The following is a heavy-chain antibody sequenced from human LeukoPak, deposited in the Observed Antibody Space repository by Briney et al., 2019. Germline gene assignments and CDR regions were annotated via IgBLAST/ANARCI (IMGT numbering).Heavy chain of an antibody. Sequence: SETLSLTCAVYGGSFSGYYWSWIRQPPGKGQEWIGEINHSGSTNYNPSLKSRVTISVDTSKNQFSLKLSSVTAADTAVYYCARIAVAGQHWYFDLWGRGTLVTVSS. CDR2: INHSGST. D-gene: IGHD6-19*01. CDR3: ARIAVAGQHWYFDL. CDR1: GGSFSGYY. V-gene: IGHV4-34*01. J-gene: IGHJ2*01.